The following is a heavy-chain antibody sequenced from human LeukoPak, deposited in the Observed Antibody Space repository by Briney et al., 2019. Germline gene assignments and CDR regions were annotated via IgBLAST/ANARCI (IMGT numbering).Heavy chain of an antibody. Sequence: GGSLRLSCAASGFTFDDYAMHWVRQAPGKGLEWVSLISGNGGSEYYGNSVKGRFTISRDNSKNSLYLQMNSLRTEDTALYYCTKSYSVDTSMITWGQGTLVTASS. D-gene: IGHD5-18*01. J-gene: IGHJ5*02. V-gene: IGHV3-43*02. CDR3: TKSYSVDTSMIT. CDR1: GFTFDDYA. CDR2: ISGNGGSE.